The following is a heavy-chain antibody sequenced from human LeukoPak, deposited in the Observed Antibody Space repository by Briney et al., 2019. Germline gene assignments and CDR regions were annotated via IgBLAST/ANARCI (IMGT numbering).Heavy chain of an antibody. CDR3: ARGGFTIFGVATF. CDR2: ISSSSSTI. CDR1: GFTFSSYS. V-gene: IGHV3-48*01. J-gene: IGHJ4*02. Sequence: GGSLRLSCAASGFTFSSYSTNWVRQAPGKGLEWVSYISSSSSTIYYADSVKGRFTISRDNAKNSLYLQMNSLRAEDTAVYYCARGGFTIFGVATFWGQGTLVTVSS. D-gene: IGHD3-3*01.